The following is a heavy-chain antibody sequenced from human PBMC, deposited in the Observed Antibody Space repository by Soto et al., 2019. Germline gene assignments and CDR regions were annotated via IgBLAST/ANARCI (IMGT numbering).Heavy chain of an antibody. CDR1: GFTFISYG. CDR3: ARAQFASGDYFDY. V-gene: IGHV3-33*01. D-gene: IGHD4-17*01. J-gene: IGHJ4*02. Sequence: GGALRLSCAASGFTFISYGMHWVRQAPGKGMEWVAVIWYDGSNKYYADAVKGRFTISRDNSKNTLYLQMNSLRAEDTAVYYCARAQFASGDYFDYWGQGTLVTVS. CDR2: IWYDGSNK.